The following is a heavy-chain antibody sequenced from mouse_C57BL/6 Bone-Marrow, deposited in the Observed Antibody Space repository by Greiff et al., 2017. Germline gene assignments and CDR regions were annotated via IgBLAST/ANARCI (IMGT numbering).Heavy chain of an antibody. CDR1: GYAFSSSW. CDR3: VYGRSVGAYYAMDY. J-gene: IGHJ4*01. Sequence: QVQLKQSGPELVKPGASVKISCKASGYAFSSSWMNWVKQRPGKGLEWIGRIYPGDGDTNYNGKFKGKATLTADKSSSTAYMQLSSRTSEDSAVYFCVYGRSVGAYYAMDYWGQGTSVTVSS. CDR2: IYPGDGDT. D-gene: IGHD1-1*01. V-gene: IGHV1-82*01.